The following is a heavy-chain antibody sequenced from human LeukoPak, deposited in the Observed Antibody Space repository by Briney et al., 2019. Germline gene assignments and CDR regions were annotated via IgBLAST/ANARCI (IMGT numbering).Heavy chain of an antibody. Sequence: GGSLRLSCAASGFTFSSYAMHWVRQAPGKGLEWVSAISCSSGSTYYADSVKGRFTISRDNAKNTLYLQMNSLRAEDTAVYYCAKVAGYSYVGVYYFDYWGQGTLVTVSS. V-gene: IGHV3-23*01. CDR1: GFTFSSYA. J-gene: IGHJ4*02. D-gene: IGHD5-18*01. CDR3: AKVAGYSYVGVYYFDY. CDR2: ISCSSGST.